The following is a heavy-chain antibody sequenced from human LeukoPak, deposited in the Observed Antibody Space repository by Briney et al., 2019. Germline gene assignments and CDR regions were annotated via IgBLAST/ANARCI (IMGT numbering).Heavy chain of an antibody. CDR3: ARAGYSYGLHY. V-gene: IGHV4-59*01. CDR1: GGSISSYY. D-gene: IGHD5-18*01. CDR2: IYYSGST. Sequence: SETLSLTCTVSGGSISSYYWSWIRQPPGKGLEWIGYIYYSGSTNYNPSLKSRVTISVDTSKNQFSLKLSFVTAADTAVYYCARAGYSYGLHYWGQGTLVTVSS. J-gene: IGHJ4*02.